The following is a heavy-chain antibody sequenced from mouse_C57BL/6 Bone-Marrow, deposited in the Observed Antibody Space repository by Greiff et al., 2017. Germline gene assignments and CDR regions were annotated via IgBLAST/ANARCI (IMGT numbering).Heavy chain of an antibody. CDR2: INPNNGGT. Sequence: VQLQQSGPELVKPGASVKIPCKASGYTFTDYNMDWVKQSHGKSLEWIGDINPNNGGTSYNQKFKGKATLTVDKSSSTAYMELSSLTSEDSAVYCGARGGYYALDYEDRGTGATVS. J-gene: IGHJ4*01. CDR3: ARGGYYALDY. CDR1: GYTFTDYN. V-gene: IGHV1-18*01.